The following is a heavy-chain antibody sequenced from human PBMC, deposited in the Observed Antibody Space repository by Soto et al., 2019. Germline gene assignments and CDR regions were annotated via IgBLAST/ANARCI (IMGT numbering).Heavy chain of an antibody. D-gene: IGHD3-22*01. Sequence: PGGSLRLFCAASGFTFSSNGMHWIRQAPGKGLERVAVIAYDGSNKYYEDSGKGPFSISRDNSKNPLYLQMTSLTAEVTAVYYCAKALMMYDSSGYYSKPTPFDYWGQGTLVTVSS. CDR3: AKALMMYDSSGYYSKPTPFDY. V-gene: IGHV3-30*18. CDR2: IAYDGSNK. CDR1: GFTFSSNG. J-gene: IGHJ4*02.